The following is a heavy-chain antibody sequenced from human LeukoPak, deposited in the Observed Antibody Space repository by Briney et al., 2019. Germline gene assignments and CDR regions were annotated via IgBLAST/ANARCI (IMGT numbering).Heavy chain of an antibody. CDR3: ARVEYSYGFNWFDP. V-gene: IGHV1-8*03. J-gene: IGHJ5*02. CDR2: MNPNSGNT. Sequence: ASVKVSCKASGYTFTSYDINWVRQATGQGLEWMGWMNPNSGNTGYAQKFQGRVTITRNTSISTAYMELSSLRSEDTAVYYCARVEYSYGFNWFDPWGQGTLVTVSS. CDR1: GYTFTSYD. D-gene: IGHD5-18*01.